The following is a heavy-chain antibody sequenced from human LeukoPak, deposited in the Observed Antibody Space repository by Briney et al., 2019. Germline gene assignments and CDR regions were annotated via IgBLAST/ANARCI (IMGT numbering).Heavy chain of an antibody. J-gene: IGHJ4*02. D-gene: IGHD6-19*01. CDR3: ARDSAPKPFDY. CDR1: GYSISSGYY. CDR2: IYYSGST. Sequence: SETLSLTCTVSGYSISSGYYWGWIRQPPGKGLEWIGSIYYSGSTYYNPSLKSRVTISVDTSKNQFSLKLSSVTAADTAVYYCARDSAPKPFDYWGQGTLVTVSS. V-gene: IGHV4-38-2*02.